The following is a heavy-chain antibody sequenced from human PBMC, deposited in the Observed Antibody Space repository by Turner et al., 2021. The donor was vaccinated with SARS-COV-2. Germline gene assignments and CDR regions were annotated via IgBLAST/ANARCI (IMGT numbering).Heavy chain of an antibody. CDR2: SNPNSGGT. Sequence: QVQLVQSGAEVKKPGASVTVSCKASGYTFTGYYMHWVRQAPGQGLGWMGWSNPNSGGTNYAQKFQGRVTMTRDTSISTAYMELSRLRSDDTAVYYCARPRDYYYYMDVWGKGTTVTVSS. J-gene: IGHJ6*03. CDR1: GYTFTGYY. CDR3: ARPRDYYYYMDV. V-gene: IGHV1-2*02.